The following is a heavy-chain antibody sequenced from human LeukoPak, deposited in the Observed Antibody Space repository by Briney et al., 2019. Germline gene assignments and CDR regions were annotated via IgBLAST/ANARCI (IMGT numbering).Heavy chain of an antibody. CDR3: AREGYSGADFDS. V-gene: IGHV4-59*01. J-gene: IGHJ4*02. CDR1: GVSISTYY. D-gene: IGHD2-21*01. CDR2: IYHNGDT. Sequence: SETLSLTCAVSGVSISTYYWSWIRQSPGKGLEWIGYIYHNGDTRYNPSLKSRVTISVDTSKNHFSLKLNSVTTADTAVYYCAREGYSGADFDSWGQGTLVTVSS.